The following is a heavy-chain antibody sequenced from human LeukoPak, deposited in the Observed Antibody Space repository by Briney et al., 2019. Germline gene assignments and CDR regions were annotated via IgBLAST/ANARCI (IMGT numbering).Heavy chain of an antibody. D-gene: IGHD4-23*01. J-gene: IGHJ4*02. Sequence: GGSLRLSCAASGFTFSDNYMSWIRQAPGRGLEWVSYISGSTTDTNYADSVKGRFTISRDNGKSTLFLQMNSLRAEVAAVYYCVRGNDYGGPHYWGQGTLVTVSS. CDR3: VRGNDYGGPHY. V-gene: IGHV3-11*06. CDR1: GFTFSDNY. CDR2: ISGSTTDT.